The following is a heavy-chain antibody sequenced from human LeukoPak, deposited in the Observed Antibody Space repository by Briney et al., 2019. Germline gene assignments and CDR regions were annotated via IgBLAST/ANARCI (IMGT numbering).Heavy chain of an antibody. J-gene: IGHJ3*02. CDR2: INPSGGST. CDR1: GYIFTSYS. Sequence: ASVKVSCKASGYIFTSYSMHWVRQAPGQGLEWMGIINPSGGSTSYAQKFQGRGTMTRDTSTSTVYMELSSLRSDDTAMYYCARDPLSGDAFDIWGQGTMVTVSS. D-gene: IGHD3-10*01. V-gene: IGHV1-46*03. CDR3: ARDPLSGDAFDI.